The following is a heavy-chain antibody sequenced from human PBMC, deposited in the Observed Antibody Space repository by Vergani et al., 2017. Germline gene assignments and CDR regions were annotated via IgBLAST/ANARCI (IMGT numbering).Heavy chain of an antibody. CDR1: GGTFSSYA. V-gene: IGHV1-69*01. D-gene: IGHD6-19*01. CDR2: IIPIFGTA. Sequence: QVQLVQSGAEVKKPGSSVKVSCKASGGTFSSYAISWVRQAPGQGLEWMGGIIPIFGTANYAQKFQGRVTITADESTSTSYMGLSSLRSEDTAVYYCAKVVSVSGWYGGDDAFDIWGQGTMVTVSS. CDR3: AKVVSVSGWYGGDDAFDI. J-gene: IGHJ3*02.